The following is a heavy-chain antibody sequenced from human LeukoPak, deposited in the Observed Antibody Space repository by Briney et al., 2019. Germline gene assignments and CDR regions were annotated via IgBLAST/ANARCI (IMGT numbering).Heavy chain of an antibody. Sequence: ASVEVSCKASGYTFTGYYMHWVRQAPGQGLEWMGWINPNSGGTNYAQKFQGWVTMTRDTSISTACMELSRLRSDDTAVYYCARASGYSGYESFPFDYWGQGTLVTVSS. CDR1: GYTFTGYY. CDR3: ARASGYSGYESFPFDY. CDR2: INPNSGGT. D-gene: IGHD5-12*01. V-gene: IGHV1-2*04. J-gene: IGHJ4*02.